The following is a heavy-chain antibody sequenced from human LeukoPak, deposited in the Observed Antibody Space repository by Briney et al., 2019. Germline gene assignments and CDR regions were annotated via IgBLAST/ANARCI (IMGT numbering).Heavy chain of an antibody. Sequence: SETLSLTCTVSGGSIDRYYWSWIRQPAGKGLEWIGRIYTSGSTNYNPSLKSRVTISIDTSNNQFSLKLSSVTAADTAVYYCARGTPYNPWGQGTLVTVSS. J-gene: IGHJ5*02. CDR3: ARGTPYNP. D-gene: IGHD4-11*01. CDR2: IYTSGST. V-gene: IGHV4-4*07. CDR1: GGSIDRYY.